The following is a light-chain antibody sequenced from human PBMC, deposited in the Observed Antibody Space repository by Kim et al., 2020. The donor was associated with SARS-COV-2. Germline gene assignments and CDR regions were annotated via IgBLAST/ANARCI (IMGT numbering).Light chain of an antibody. V-gene: IGKV3-20*01. J-gene: IGKJ1*01. CDR2: GAS. Sequence: EIVLTQSPGTLSLSPGDKATLSCRASQSLNAHQLVWYHQKPGQAPRLLIYGASSRAAGIPDRFSGSGSGTDFTLTISRLEPEDFGVFYCQHRGTFGQGTKVDIK. CDR1: QSLNAHQ. CDR3: QHRGT.